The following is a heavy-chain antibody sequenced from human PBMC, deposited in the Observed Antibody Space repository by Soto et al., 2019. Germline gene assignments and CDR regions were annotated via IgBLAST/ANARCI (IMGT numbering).Heavy chain of an antibody. J-gene: IGHJ4*02. CDR2: ISYDGTNK. CDR1: GITFSTYA. Sequence: QVQLVESGGGVFQPGRSLRLSCAASGITFSTYAMHWVRQAPGKGLEWVALISYDGTNKYYADAVKGRFTISRDNSKNTVFLRMHSLRPEDTAVYYCARVLLDIWPLDYWGQGTLVTVSS. D-gene: IGHD2-15*01. CDR3: ARVLLDIWPLDY. V-gene: IGHV3-30-3*01.